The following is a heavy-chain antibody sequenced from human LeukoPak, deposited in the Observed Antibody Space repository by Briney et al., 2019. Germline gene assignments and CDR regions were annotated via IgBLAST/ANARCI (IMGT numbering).Heavy chain of an antibody. J-gene: IGHJ6*03. CDR2: INTNTGNP. V-gene: IGHV7-4-1*02. Sequence: GASVKVSCKASGYTFTGYYIHWVRQAPGQGLEWMGWINTNTGNPMYAQGFTGRFVFSLDTSVSTAYLQISSLKADDIAVYYCATRYSSSHYYYLGVWGKGTTVTVSS. CDR3: ATRYSSSHYYYLGV. D-gene: IGHD6-13*01. CDR1: GYTFTGYY.